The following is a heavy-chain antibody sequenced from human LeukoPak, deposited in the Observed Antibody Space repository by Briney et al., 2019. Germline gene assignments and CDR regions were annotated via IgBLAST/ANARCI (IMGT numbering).Heavy chain of an antibody. CDR3: AKEDGVTMIVVVTSFDY. CDR2: MNPNSGNT. CDR1: GYTFTSYD. D-gene: IGHD3-22*01. J-gene: IGHJ4*02. Sequence: ASVKVSCKASGYTFTSYDINWVRQATGQGLEWMGWMNPNSGNTGYAQKFQGRVTMTRNTSISTAYMELSSLRSEDTAVYYCAKEDGVTMIVVVTSFDYWGQGTLVTVSS. V-gene: IGHV1-8*01.